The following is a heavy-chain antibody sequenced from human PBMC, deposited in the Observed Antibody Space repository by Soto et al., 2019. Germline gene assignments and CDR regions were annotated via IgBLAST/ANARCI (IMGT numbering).Heavy chain of an antibody. D-gene: IGHD2-15*01. CDR3: ARGPSSRYCSGGSCYSDWFDP. CDR2: IYYSGST. V-gene: IGHV4-31*03. Sequence: PSETLSLTCTVSGGSISSGGYYWSWIRQHPGKGLEWIGYIYYSGSTYYNPSLKSRVTISVDTSKNQFSLKLSSVTAADTAVYYCARGPSSRYCSGGSCYSDWFDPWGPGTLVTVSS. J-gene: IGHJ5*02. CDR1: GGSISSGGYY.